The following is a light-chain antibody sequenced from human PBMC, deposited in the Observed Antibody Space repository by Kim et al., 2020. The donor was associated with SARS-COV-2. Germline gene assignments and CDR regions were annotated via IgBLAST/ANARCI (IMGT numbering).Light chain of an antibody. CDR1: EDVSDY. CDR2: DAA. J-gene: IGKJ5*01. Sequence: GDRVTITCQASEDVSDYFNWYHQKPGEAPKVLIRDAANLESGVPSRFSRGGYGTEVSLTISSVQPEDMGTYYCQQYDAPPFTFG. CDR3: QQYDAPPFT. V-gene: IGKV1-33*01.